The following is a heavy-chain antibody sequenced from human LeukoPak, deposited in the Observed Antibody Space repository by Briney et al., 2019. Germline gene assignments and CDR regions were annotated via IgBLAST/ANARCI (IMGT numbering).Heavy chain of an antibody. CDR1: GFTFSIYT. CDR2: ITSSSSSM. Sequence: GGSLRLSCVASGFTFSIYTMSWVRQAPGKGLEWVSSITSSSSSMYSADSVKGRLTISRDNAKNSLYLQMNSLRAEDTAVYYCTRDLAWGGYWGQGTLVTVSS. D-gene: IGHD7-27*01. CDR3: TRDLAWGGY. J-gene: IGHJ4*02. V-gene: IGHV3-21*01.